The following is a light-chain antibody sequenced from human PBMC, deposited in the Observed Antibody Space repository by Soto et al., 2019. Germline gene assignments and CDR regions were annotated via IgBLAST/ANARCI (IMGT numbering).Light chain of an antibody. CDR1: QSVSSNY. J-gene: IGKJ1*01. Sequence: EIVLTQSPGTLSLSPGERATLSCRASQSVSSNYLAWYQQKPGQAPRLLIYGTSSRASGIPDRFSGSLSGTDFTLTITRLEPEDFAVYYCQQYNNWPPWTFGQGTKVEIK. CDR2: GTS. CDR3: QQYNNWPPWT. V-gene: IGKV3-20*01.